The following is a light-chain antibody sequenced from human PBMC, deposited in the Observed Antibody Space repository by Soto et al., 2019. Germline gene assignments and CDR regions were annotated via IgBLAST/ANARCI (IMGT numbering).Light chain of an antibody. Sequence: ETVMTQSPATLSVSRGERATLSCRASQSISRNLAWYQQKPGQAPRLLIYGASTRATGIPARFSGSGSGTDFTLTISSLEPEDFAVYYCQQRSNWPPVLTFGGGTKV. CDR1: QSISRN. V-gene: IGKV3-15*01. CDR2: GAS. J-gene: IGKJ4*01. CDR3: QQRSNWPPVLT.